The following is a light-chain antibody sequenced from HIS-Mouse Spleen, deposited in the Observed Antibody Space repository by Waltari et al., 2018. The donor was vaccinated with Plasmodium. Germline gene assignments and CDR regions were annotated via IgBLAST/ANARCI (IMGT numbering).Light chain of an antibody. Sequence: EIVLPQSPATLSLSPGESAPLSCRASQSVSSSLAWYQQKPGQAPRLLIYDASNRATGIPARFSGSGSGTDFTLTISSLEPEDFVVYYCQQRSNWPPFGGGTKVEIK. CDR3: QQRSNWPP. V-gene: IGKV3-11*01. CDR2: DAS. J-gene: IGKJ4*01. CDR1: QSVSSS.